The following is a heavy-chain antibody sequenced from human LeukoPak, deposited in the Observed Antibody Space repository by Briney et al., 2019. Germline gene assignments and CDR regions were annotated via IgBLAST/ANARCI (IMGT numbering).Heavy chain of an antibody. J-gene: IGHJ5*02. V-gene: IGHV4-4*02. CDR2: IYHGGST. CDR3: ARDLSLRMNWFDP. CDR1: GGSISSSNW. Sequence: SETLSLTCAVSGGSISSSNWWSWVRQPPGKGLEWIGEIYHGGSTNYNPSLKSRVTISVDKSKNQFSLKLSSVTAADTAVYYCARDLSLRMNWFDPWGQGTLVTVSS.